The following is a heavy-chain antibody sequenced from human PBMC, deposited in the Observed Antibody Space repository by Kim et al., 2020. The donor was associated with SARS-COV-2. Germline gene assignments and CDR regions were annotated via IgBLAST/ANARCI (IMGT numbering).Heavy chain of an antibody. CDR2: YYSGRT. J-gene: IGHJ4*02. Sequence: YYSGRTNYNPSLKSRVTISVDTSKNQFSLKLGSVTAADTAVYYCARLPLYWGQGTLVTVSS. CDR3: ARLPLY. V-gene: IGHV4-61*07.